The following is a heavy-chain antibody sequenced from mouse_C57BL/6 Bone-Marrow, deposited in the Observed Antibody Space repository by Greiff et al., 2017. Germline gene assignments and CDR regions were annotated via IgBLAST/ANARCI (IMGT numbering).Heavy chain of an antibody. CDR2: IHPKSGST. J-gene: IGHJ3*01. Sequence: VQLQQPGAELVKPGASVKLSCKASGYTFTSYWMHWVKQRPGQGLEWIGMIHPKSGSTNYNEKFKSKATLTVDKSSSTAYMQLSSLTSEDSAVYYCARDYSYDYDPWFAYWGQGTLVTVSA. D-gene: IGHD2-4*01. CDR3: ARDYSYDYDPWFAY. CDR1: GYTFTSYW. V-gene: IGHV1-64*01.